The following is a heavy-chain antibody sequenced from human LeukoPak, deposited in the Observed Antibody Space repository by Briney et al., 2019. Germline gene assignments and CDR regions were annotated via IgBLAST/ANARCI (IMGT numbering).Heavy chain of an antibody. D-gene: IGHD2-15*01. CDR1: GFTFSSYA. Sequence: GGSLRLSCAASGFTFSSYAMSWVRQAPGKGLEWVSVIYSGGSTYYADSVKGRFTISRDNSKNTVYLQMNSLRVEDTAVYYCARASGGQDWYFDLWGRGTLVTVSS. CDR3: ARASGGQDWYFDL. J-gene: IGHJ2*01. V-gene: IGHV3-66*01. CDR2: IYSGGST.